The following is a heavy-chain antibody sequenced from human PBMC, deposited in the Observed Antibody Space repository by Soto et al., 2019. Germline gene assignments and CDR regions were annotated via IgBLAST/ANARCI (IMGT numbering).Heavy chain of an antibody. CDR1: GGSVSSGSYY. Sequence: QVQLQESGPGLVKPSETLSLTCTVSGGSVSSGSYYWSWIRQPPGKGLEWIGYIYYSGSTNYNPSLKSRVTISVDTSKNQFSLKLSSVTAADTAVYYCARAGVPYYYDSSGSIDIWGQGTMVTVSS. CDR3: ARAGVPYYYDSSGSIDI. D-gene: IGHD3-22*01. V-gene: IGHV4-61*01. CDR2: IYYSGST. J-gene: IGHJ3*02.